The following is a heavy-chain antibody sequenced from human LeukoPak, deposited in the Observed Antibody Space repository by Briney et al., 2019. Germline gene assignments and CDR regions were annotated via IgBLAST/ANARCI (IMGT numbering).Heavy chain of an antibody. V-gene: IGHV3-48*03. CDR1: GFVLSDYA. Sequence: GGALRLSCAASGFVLSDYAILWVRQAPGKGLECLSYTTDSGSTIFYADSVKGRFTISRDNAEDSFYLQMNSLRAEDTATYYCARRLVYYVLDVWGQGTTVTVCS. CDR3: ARRLVYYVLDV. CDR2: TTDSGSTI. J-gene: IGHJ6*02. D-gene: IGHD4-11*01.